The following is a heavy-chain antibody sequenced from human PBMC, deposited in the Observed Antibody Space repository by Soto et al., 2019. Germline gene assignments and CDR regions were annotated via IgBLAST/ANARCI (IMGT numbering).Heavy chain of an antibody. Sequence: QVQLQESGPGLVKPSQTLSLTCTVSGGSISSGGHYWSWIRQHPGKGLEWIGYIYHSGSTYYNPSLQSRVTLSVDTSKNQFSLKLSSVTAADTAVYSCARGLDSSSWAFDSWGQGTLVTVSS. CDR1: GGSISSGGHY. CDR3: ARGLDSSSWAFDS. CDR2: IYHSGST. V-gene: IGHV4-31*03. J-gene: IGHJ4*02. D-gene: IGHD6-13*01.